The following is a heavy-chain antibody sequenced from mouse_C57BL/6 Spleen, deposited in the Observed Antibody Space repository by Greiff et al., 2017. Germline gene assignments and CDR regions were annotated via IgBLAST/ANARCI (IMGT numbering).Heavy chain of an antibody. CDR3: ARETAVPYFDH. Sequence: EVMLVESEGGLVQPGSSMKLSCTASGFTFSDYYMAWVRQVPEKGLEWVANINYDGSSTYYLDSLKSRFIISRDNAKNILYLQMSSLKSEDTATYYCARETAVPYFDHWGQGTTLTVSS. J-gene: IGHJ2*01. V-gene: IGHV5-16*01. CDR1: GFTFSDYY. D-gene: IGHD5-1*01. CDR2: INYDGSST.